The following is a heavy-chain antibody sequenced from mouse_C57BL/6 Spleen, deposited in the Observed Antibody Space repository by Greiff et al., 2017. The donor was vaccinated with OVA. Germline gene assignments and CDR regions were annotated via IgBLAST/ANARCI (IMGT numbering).Heavy chain of an antibody. CDR2: INPNNGGT. D-gene: IGHD2-1*01. CDR3: ASSRIPLYGNYGGAGAFAMDY. Sequence: EVQLQQSGPELVKPGASVKIPCKASGYTFTDYNMDWVKQSPGKSLEWIGDINPNNGGTIYNQKFKGQATLTVDKSSRTAYMELRSLTSEDTAVYYCASSRIPLYGNYGGAGAFAMDYWGQGTSVTVSS. V-gene: IGHV1-18*01. J-gene: IGHJ4*01. CDR1: GYTFTDYN.